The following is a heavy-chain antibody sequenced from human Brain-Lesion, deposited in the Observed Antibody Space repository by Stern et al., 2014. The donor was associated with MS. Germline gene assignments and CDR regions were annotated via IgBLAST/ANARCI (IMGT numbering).Heavy chain of an antibody. J-gene: IGHJ4*02. Sequence: EVQLVESGAEVKKPGESLKISCEASGYLFDDYWIGWGRQMSGRGLELVAIIFPRDSNTRYSPSVQGQVTISADQSLSTAYLTWSSLKASHPAIYYCARSPATPSGYDRFDYWGQGALVTVSS. V-gene: IGHV5-51*03. D-gene: IGHD5-12*01. CDR2: IFPRDSNT. CDR1: GYLFDDYW. CDR3: ARSPATPSGYDRFDY.